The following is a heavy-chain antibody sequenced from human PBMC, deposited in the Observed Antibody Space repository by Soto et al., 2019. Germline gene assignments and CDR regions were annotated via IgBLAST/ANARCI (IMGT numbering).Heavy chain of an antibody. CDR3: ARDRTPHPLDP. CDR2: IKQDGSEK. J-gene: IGHJ5*02. CDR1: GFTFSNSW. V-gene: IGHV3-7*03. Sequence: GGSLRLSCVVSGFTFSNSWMSWVRQAPGKGLEWVANIKQDGSEKYYADSVKGRFTISRDNAKNSLYLQMNSLRAEDTAVYYCARDRTPHPLDPWGQGTLVTVSS.